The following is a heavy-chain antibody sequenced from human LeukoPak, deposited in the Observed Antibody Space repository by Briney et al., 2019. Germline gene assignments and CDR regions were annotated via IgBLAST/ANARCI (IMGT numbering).Heavy chain of an antibody. J-gene: IGHJ6*02. CDR1: GFTFDDYA. D-gene: IGHD2-21*02. CDR2: ICGDGGST. CDR3: AKDIVVVAANYYYYYGMDV. Sequence: GGSLRLSCAASGFTFDDYAMHWVRQAPGKGLEWVSLICGDGGSTYYADSVKGRFTISRDNSKNSLYLQMNSLRTEDTALYYCAKDIVVVAANYYYYYGMDVWGQGTTVTVSS. V-gene: IGHV3-43*02.